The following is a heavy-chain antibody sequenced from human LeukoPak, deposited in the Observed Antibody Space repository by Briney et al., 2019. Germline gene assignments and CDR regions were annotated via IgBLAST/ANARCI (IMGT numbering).Heavy chain of an antibody. J-gene: IGHJ4*02. CDR3: ARESETSGWYDY. D-gene: IGHD6-19*01. CDR1: GFIFDNYA. Sequence: PGGSLRLSRAAPGFIFDNYAIHWVRQAPGKGLEWVSLISGDGGSTFYADSVRGRFTISRDNTRKSLSLQMSSLRSEDTASYYCARESETSGWYDYWGQGTLVTVSS. V-gene: IGHV3-43*02. CDR2: ISGDGGST.